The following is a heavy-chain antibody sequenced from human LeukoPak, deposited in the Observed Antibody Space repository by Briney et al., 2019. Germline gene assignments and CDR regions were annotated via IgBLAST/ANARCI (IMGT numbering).Heavy chain of an antibody. Sequence: SQTLSLTCTLSVGSISSSGYSGAWIRQPPGRGLEWIASSYYSGSTYYSPSPKSRVTISVDTSKNQLSLKLSSLTAADAAVYYCARHEYSGSYYGLSWFDPWGQGTLVTVSS. CDR1: VGSISSSGYS. D-gene: IGHD1-26*01. V-gene: IGHV4-39*01. CDR2: SYYSGST. J-gene: IGHJ5*02. CDR3: ARHEYSGSYYGLSWFDP.